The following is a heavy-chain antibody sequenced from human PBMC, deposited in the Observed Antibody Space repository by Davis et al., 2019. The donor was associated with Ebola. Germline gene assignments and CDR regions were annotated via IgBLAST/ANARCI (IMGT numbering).Heavy chain of an antibody. CDR2: ISGSGGST. V-gene: IGHV3-23*01. Sequence: GESLKISCTDSVITFSSYAMTWVRQAPGKGLEWVPAISGSGGSTYYADSVKGRFTISRDNSKNTLYLQMNSLRAEDTAVYYCAKSGLSFGVVKYHYGMDVWGKGTTVTVSS. J-gene: IGHJ6*04. CDR1: VITFSSYA. CDR3: AKSGLSFGVVKYHYGMDV. D-gene: IGHD3-3*01.